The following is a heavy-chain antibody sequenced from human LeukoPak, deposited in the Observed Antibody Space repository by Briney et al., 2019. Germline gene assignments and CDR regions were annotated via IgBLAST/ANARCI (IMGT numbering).Heavy chain of an antibody. Sequence: GGSLRLSCAASGFTFSSYSMNWVRQAPGKGLEWVSYISSSSSTIYYADSVKGRFTISRDNAKNSLYLQMNSLRAEDTAVYYCARAGSSWNGGENWFDPWGQGTLVTVSS. CDR3: ARAGSSWNGGENWFDP. CDR1: GFTFSSYS. J-gene: IGHJ5*02. V-gene: IGHV3-48*04. CDR2: ISSSSSTI. D-gene: IGHD6-13*01.